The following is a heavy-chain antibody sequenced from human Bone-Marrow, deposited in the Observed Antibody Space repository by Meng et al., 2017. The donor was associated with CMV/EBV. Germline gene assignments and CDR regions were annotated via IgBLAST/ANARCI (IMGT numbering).Heavy chain of an antibody. CDR2: IRYDGSNE. CDR3: AKDSGSYFDY. D-gene: IGHD1-26*01. V-gene: IGHV3-30*02. Sequence: GGSLRLSCAASGFTFSSYGMHWVRQAPGKGLEWVAFIRYDGSNEYYEDSVKGRITISRDNSKNTLYLQMNSLRAEDTAVYYCAKDSGSYFDYWGQGTLVTVSS. CDR1: GFTFSSYG. J-gene: IGHJ4*02.